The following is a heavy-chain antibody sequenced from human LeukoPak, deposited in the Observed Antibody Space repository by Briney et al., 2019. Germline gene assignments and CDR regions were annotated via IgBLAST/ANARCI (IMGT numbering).Heavy chain of an antibody. CDR1: GFTFDDYA. J-gene: IGHJ4*02. CDR3: AKDRYSSSTPPDY. CDR2: ISWNSGSI. D-gene: IGHD6-13*01. Sequence: PGRSLRLSCAASGFTFDDYAMHWVRQAPGKGLEWVSGISWNSGSIGYADSVKGRFTISRDNAKNSLYLQMNSLRAEDTALYYCAKDRYSSSTPPDYWGQGTLVTVSS. V-gene: IGHV3-9*01.